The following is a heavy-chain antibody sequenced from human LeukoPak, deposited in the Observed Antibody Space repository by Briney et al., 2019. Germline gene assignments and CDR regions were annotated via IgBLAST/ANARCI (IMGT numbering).Heavy chain of an antibody. D-gene: IGHD6-19*01. CDR2: MNPNSGNT. Sequence: GASVKVSCKASGYTLTSYDINWVRQATGQGLEWMGWMNPNSGNTGYAQKFQGRVTMTRNTSISTAYMELSSLRSEDTAVYYCARGGYSSGWYDHWGQGTLVTVSS. V-gene: IGHV1-8*01. CDR3: ARGGYSSGWYDH. J-gene: IGHJ4*02. CDR1: GYTLTSYD.